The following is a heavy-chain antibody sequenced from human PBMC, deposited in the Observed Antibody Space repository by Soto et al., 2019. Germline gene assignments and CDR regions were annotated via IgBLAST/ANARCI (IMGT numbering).Heavy chain of an antibody. CDR1: GFSLSTSGVG. CDR2: IYWDDDK. D-gene: IGHD3-10*01. V-gene: IGHV2-5*02. CDR3: AHLSTMVRGVPDNWFDP. J-gene: IGHJ5*02. Sequence: SGPTLVNPTQTLTLTCTFSGFSLSTSGVGVGWIRQPPGKALEWLALIYWDDDKRYSPSLKSRLTITKDTSKNQVVLTMTNMDPVDTATYYCAHLSTMVRGVPDNWFDPWGQGTLVTVSS.